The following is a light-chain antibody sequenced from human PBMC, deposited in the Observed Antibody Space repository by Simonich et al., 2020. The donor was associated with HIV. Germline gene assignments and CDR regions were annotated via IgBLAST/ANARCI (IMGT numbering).Light chain of an antibody. CDR1: QGISSY. CDR3: QQYNSYSTWT. J-gene: IGKJ1*01. Sequence: DIQMTQSPSSVSASVGDRITITCRASQGISSYLAWYQQKPGKAPKLLIYKASSLESGVPSRFSGSGSWTEFTLTISSLQPDDFATYYGQQYNSYSTWTFGQGTKVEIK. V-gene: IGKV1-5*03. CDR2: KAS.